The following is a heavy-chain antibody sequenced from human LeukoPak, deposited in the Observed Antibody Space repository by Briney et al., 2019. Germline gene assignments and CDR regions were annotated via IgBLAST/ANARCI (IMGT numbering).Heavy chain of an antibody. CDR1: GYSFTSYW. D-gene: IGHD2-15*01. J-gene: IGHJ3*02. Sequence: GESLKISCKGSGYSFTSYWIGWVRQMPGKGLEWMGIIYPGDSDTRSSPSFQGQVTISADKSISTAYLQWSSLKASDTAMYYCARCKAVGYCSGGSCYSSAFDIWGQGTMVTVSS. V-gene: IGHV5-51*01. CDR2: IYPGDSDT. CDR3: ARCKAVGYCSGGSCYSSAFDI.